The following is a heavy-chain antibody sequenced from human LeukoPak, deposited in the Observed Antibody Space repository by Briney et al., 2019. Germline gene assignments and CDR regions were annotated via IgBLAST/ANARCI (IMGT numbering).Heavy chain of an antibody. CDR2: INPNSGGT. CDR1: GYSFTSYW. J-gene: IGHJ6*02. CDR3: ANLPCLGYSSSWCPLDYYYGMDV. D-gene: IGHD6-13*01. Sequence: GESLKISCKGSGYSFTSYWIGWVRQAPGQGLEWMGWINPNSGGTNYAQKFQGWVTMTRDTSISTAYMELSRLRSDDTAVYYCANLPCLGYSSSWCPLDYYYGMDVWGQGTTVTVSS. V-gene: IGHV1-2*04.